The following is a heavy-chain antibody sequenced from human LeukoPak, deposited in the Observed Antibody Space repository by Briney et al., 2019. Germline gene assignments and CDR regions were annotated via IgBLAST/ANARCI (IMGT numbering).Heavy chain of an antibody. V-gene: IGHV3-33*06. J-gene: IGHJ6*02. D-gene: IGHD1-1*01. CDR1: GFTFSSYG. CDR2: IWYDGSNK. Sequence: GRSLRLSCAASGFTFSSYGMHWVRQAPGKGLEWVAVIWYDGSNKYYADSVKGRFTTSRDNSKNTLYLQMNSLRLDDTAVYFCAKDWKWQRNIYGMNVWGPGTTVTVSS. CDR3: AKDWKWQRNIYGMNV.